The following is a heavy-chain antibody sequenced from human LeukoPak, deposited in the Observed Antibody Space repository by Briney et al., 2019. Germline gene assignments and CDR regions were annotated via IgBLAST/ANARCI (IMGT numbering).Heavy chain of an antibody. CDR3: AKGQVGATRKGWFDP. CDR1: GFTSSSYA. J-gene: IGHJ5*02. CDR2: ISGSGGST. D-gene: IGHD1-26*01. V-gene: IGHV3-23*01. Sequence: GGSLRLSCAASGFTSSSYAMSGGRQAPGKGLEWGSAISGSGGSTYYADSVKRRFTISRDTSKNTMYLQMNSLRAEDTAVYYCAKGQVGATRKGWFDPWGQGTLVTVST.